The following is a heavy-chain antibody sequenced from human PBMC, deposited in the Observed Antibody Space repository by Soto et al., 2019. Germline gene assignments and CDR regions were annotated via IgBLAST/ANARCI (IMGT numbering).Heavy chain of an antibody. Sequence: EVQLVESGGGLVQPGGSLRLSCAASGFTFSTYSMNWVRQAPGKGLEWVSYISASSGIIYYADSVKGRLTIFRDNAKNSLYLQMNSLRAEDTAVYYCARDGYGSGSYPFDYWGQGTPVTVSP. D-gene: IGHD3-10*01. V-gene: IGHV3-48*01. CDR1: GFTFSTYS. CDR2: ISASSGII. CDR3: ARDGYGSGSYPFDY. J-gene: IGHJ4*02.